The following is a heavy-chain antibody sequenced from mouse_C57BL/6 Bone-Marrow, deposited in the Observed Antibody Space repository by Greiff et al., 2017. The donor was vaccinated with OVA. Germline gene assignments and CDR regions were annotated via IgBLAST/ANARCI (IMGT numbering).Heavy chain of an antibody. CDR3: AREGVPYYFDY. CDR2: ISDGGSYT. V-gene: IGHV5-4*01. D-gene: IGHD5-1*01. Sequence: EVKVEESGGGLVKPGGSLKLSCAASGFTFSSYAMSWVRQTPEKRLEWVATISDGGSYTYYPDNVKGRFTISRDNAKNNLYLQMSHLKSEDTAMYYCAREGVPYYFDYWGQGTTLTVSS. CDR1: GFTFSSYA. J-gene: IGHJ2*01.